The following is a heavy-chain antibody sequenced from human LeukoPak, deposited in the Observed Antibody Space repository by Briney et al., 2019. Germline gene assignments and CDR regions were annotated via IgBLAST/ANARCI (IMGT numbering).Heavy chain of an antibody. CDR1: GYTFTGYY. Sequence: ASVKVSCKASGYTFTGYYMYWVRQAPGQGLEWMGWINPNSGGTNYAQKFQGWVTMTRDTSISAAYMELSRLRSDDTAVYYCARQIGCSGGSCYWFDPWGQGTLVTVSS. J-gene: IGHJ5*02. D-gene: IGHD2-15*01. V-gene: IGHV1-2*04. CDR3: ARQIGCSGGSCYWFDP. CDR2: INPNSGGT.